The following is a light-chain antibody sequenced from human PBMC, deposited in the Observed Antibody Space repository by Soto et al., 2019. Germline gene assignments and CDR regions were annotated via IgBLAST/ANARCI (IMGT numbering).Light chain of an antibody. V-gene: IGKV1-33*01. CDR1: QDINSY. Sequence: DILMTQSPSSLSAYVGDRVTITCQASQDINSYLIWYQQKPGKVPKVLIYDASNLETGVPSRFSGSGSGTDFAFTISSLQPEDSAKYYCQQDYSLPFTFGGRTKVHI. CDR3: QQDYSLPFT. J-gene: IGKJ4*01. CDR2: DAS.